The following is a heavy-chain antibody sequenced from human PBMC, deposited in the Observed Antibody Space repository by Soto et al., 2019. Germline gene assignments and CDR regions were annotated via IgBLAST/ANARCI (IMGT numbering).Heavy chain of an antibody. CDR2: ISAGGVAT. J-gene: IGHJ4*02. D-gene: IGHD2-21*02. V-gene: IGHV3-23*01. Sequence: GGSLRLSCAASGFTFSNFAMMWVRQAPGEGLECVSAISAGGVATYYADPVKGRFTVSRDNSKDTLYLQMNSLRGEDTAVYFCAKRLTSGDEGFWGRGTLVTVYS. CDR3: AKRLTSGDEGF. CDR1: GFTFSNFA.